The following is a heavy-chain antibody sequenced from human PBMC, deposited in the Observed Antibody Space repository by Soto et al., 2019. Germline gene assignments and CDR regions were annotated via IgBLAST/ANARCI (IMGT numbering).Heavy chain of an antibody. CDR2: IGSNSHYI. Sequence: ESGGGLVKPGGSLRVSCAASGFTLRSHSMNWVRQAPGKGLEWVSFIGSNSHYIYYADSVKARITISRDNAKNSVYLHMNSLRAEDTAVYYCARDRTTGTTYAWDAYDTWGHGTMVTVSS. CDR3: ARDRTTGTTYAWDAYDT. V-gene: IGHV3-21*06. J-gene: IGHJ3*02. D-gene: IGHD1-1*01. CDR1: GFTLRSHS.